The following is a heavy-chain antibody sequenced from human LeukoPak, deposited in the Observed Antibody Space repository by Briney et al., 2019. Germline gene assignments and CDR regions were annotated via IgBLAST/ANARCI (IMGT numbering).Heavy chain of an antibody. CDR3: ARGYSYGQLYHFDY. J-gene: IGHJ4*02. Sequence: PGGSLRLSCAASGFTFSSYEMNWVRQAPGKGLEWVSYISSSGSTTYYAGSVEGRFTISRDSATNSLYLQMNSLRAEDTAVYYCARGYSYGQLYHFDYWGQGTLVTVSS. V-gene: IGHV3-48*03. CDR1: GFTFSSYE. D-gene: IGHD5-18*01. CDR2: ISSSGSTT.